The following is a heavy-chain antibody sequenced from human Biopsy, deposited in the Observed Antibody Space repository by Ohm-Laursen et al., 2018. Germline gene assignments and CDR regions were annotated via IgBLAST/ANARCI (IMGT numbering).Heavy chain of an antibody. V-gene: IGHV3-30*18. Sequence: SLRLSCSAPGFIFSYCGMHWVRQAPGKGLEWVAVISSDGSNKYYADSVKGRFTISRDNSKNTLYLQMNSLRGEDTAVYYCAKCMTGGSNYYFHHCGQGTLVTVSS. CDR1: GFIFSYCG. CDR2: ISSDGSNK. D-gene: IGHD2-8*01. J-gene: IGHJ4*02. CDR3: AKCMTGGSNYYFHH.